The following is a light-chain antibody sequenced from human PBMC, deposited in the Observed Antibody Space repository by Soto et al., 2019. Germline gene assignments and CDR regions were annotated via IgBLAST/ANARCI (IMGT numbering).Light chain of an antibody. V-gene: IGKV3-11*01. CDR2: DAS. J-gene: IGKJ1*01. CDR1: QSVSSY. CDR3: QQRSNWPPGWT. Sequence: EIVLTQSPATLSLSPRERATLSCRASQSVSSYLAWYQQKPGQAPRLLIYDASNRATGIPARFSGSGSGTDFTLTISSLEPEDFAVYYCQQRSNWPPGWTFGQGTKVEIK.